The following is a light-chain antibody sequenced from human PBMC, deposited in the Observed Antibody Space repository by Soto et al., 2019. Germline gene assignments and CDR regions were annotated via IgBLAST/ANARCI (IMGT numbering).Light chain of an antibody. CDR1: QSVSSSY. Sequence: GERATLSCRASQSVSSSYLAWYQQKPGQAPRLLIYRASSRATGIPDRFSGSGSGTDFTLTISRLEPEDFAVYYCQQYGSYWTFGQGTKVDIK. V-gene: IGKV3-20*01. CDR2: RAS. J-gene: IGKJ1*01. CDR3: QQYGSYWT.